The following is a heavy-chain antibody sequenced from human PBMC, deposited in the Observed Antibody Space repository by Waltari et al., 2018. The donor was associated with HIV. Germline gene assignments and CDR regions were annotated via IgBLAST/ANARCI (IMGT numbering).Heavy chain of an antibody. V-gene: IGHV3-9*01. J-gene: IGHJ4*02. CDR3: VKDNGPNFKVVVTAIAEKYSLGGHFDY. CDR1: GVSFDDYA. D-gene: IGHD2-21*02. CDR2: ISGNSDKL. Sequence: CAVSGVSFDDYAMHWVRQVPGKGLEWVSGISGNSDKLGYADSVKGRFTISRDNTKNSLYLQMHSLRLEDTALYYCVKDNGPNFKVVVTAIAEKYSLGGHFDYWGQGALVTVSS.